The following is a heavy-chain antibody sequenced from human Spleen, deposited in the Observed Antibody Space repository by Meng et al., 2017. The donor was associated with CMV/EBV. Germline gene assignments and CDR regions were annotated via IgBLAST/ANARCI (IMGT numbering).Heavy chain of an antibody. D-gene: IGHD3-16*02. Sequence: GGSLRLSCAASGFTFDDYGMSWVRQAPGKGLEWVSGINWNGGSTGYADSVKGRFTISRDNAKNSLYLQMNSLRAEDTAVYYCARDRFTGKWGRDYYGMDVWGQGTTVTVSS. CDR1: GFTFDDYG. CDR3: ARDRFTGKWGRDYYGMDV. V-gene: IGHV3-20*04. CDR2: INWNGGST. J-gene: IGHJ6*02.